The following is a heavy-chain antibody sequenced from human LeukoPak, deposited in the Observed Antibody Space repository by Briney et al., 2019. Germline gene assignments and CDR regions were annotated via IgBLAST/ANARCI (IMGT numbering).Heavy chain of an antibody. J-gene: IGHJ4*02. Sequence: GGSLRLSCAASRFTFSSYSMNWVRQAPGKGLEWVSSISSSSSYIYYADSVKGRFTISRDNAKNSLYLQMNSLRAEDTAVYYCARDHDGVTRGGLDYWGQGTLVAVSS. CDR2: ISSSSSYI. CDR3: ARDHDGVTRGGLDY. CDR1: RFTFSSYS. V-gene: IGHV3-21*01. D-gene: IGHD3-16*01.